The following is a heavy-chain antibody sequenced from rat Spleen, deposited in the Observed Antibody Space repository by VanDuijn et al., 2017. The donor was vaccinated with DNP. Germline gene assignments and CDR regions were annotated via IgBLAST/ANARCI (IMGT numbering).Heavy chain of an antibody. CDR3: ARSTPYYGYFDY. CDR1: GYSITSSYR. Sequence: EVQLQESGPGLVKPSQSLSLTCSVTGYSITSSYRWNWIRKFPGNKLEWMGYINSAGNINYKPSLKSRISITRDTSKNQFFLQVNSVTTEDTATYYCARSTPYYGYFDYWGQGVMVTVSS. V-gene: IGHV3-3*01. D-gene: IGHD1-6*01. J-gene: IGHJ2*01. CDR2: INSAGNI.